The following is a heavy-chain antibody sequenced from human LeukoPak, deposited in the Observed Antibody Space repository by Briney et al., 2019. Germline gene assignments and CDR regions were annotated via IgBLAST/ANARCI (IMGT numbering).Heavy chain of an antibody. Sequence: GGSLRLSCAASVFTFSSYSMNWVRQAPGKGLEWVSSITSSSSYVYYADSVKGRFTISRDNAKNSLYLQMNSLRAEDTAVYYCARDRGSYDWGQGTVVTVSS. CDR3: ARDRGSYD. D-gene: IGHD1-26*01. CDR1: VFTFSSYS. V-gene: IGHV3-21*01. J-gene: IGHJ4*02. CDR2: ITSSSSYV.